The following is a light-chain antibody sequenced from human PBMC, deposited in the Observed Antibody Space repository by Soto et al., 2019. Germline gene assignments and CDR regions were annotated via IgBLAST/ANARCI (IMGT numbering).Light chain of an antibody. V-gene: IGLV2-14*01. CDR3: SSYSISTAYL. CDR2: EVS. Sequence: QSALTQPASVSGSPGQSITISCTGTSGDVGGYDYVSWYQLHPGKAPKLMVFEVSNRPSGVSYRFSGSKSGNTASLTISGLQAEDGADYFCSSYSISTAYLFGTGTKVTVL. J-gene: IGLJ1*01. CDR1: SGDVGGYDY.